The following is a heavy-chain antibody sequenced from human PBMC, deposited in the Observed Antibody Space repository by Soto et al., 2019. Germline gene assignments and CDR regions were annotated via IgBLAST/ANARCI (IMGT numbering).Heavy chain of an antibody. D-gene: IGHD1-26*01. CDR3: ARHLDRGGTLQKGFYI. CDR1: GYSFTSYL. V-gene: IGHV5-51*01. J-gene: IGHJ3*02. Sequence: PVASLKICWQGSGYSFTSYLVVLVSPMPGKGLEWMGIIYPGDSDTRYSPSFQGQVTISADKSISTAYLQWSSLKASDTAMYYCARHLDRGGTLQKGFYIWGQGTMVTVSS. CDR2: IYPGDSDT.